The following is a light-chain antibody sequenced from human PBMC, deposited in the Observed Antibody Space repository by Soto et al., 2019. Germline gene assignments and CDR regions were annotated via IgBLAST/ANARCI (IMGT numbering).Light chain of an antibody. V-gene: IGKV3-20*01. J-gene: IGKJ1*01. CDR2: GAS. Sequence: EIVLTQSPGTLSLSAGERATLSCRASQSVNSGYLAWYQQKPGQAPRLLIYGASSRATGIPDRFSGSGSGTDFSLTISILESEDFAVYYCQQYGNSPWTFGQGTEVEVK. CDR1: QSVNSGY. CDR3: QQYGNSPWT.